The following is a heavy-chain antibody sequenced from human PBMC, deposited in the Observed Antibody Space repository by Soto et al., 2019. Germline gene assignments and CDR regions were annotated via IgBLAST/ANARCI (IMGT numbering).Heavy chain of an antibody. D-gene: IGHD6-19*01. CDR3: ARDTYSPRGWFDY. Sequence: GALRLSCAASGFTFSDYYMSWIRQAPGKGLEWVSYISSSGSTIYCADSVKGRFTISRDNAKNSLYLQMNSLRAEDTAVYYCARDTYSPRGWFDYWGQGTLVTVSS. J-gene: IGHJ4*02. V-gene: IGHV3-11*04. CDR1: GFTFSDYY. CDR2: ISSSGSTI.